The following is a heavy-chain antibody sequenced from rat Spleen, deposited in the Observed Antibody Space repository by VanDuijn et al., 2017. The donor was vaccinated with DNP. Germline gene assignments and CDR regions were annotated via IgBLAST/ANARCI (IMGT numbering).Heavy chain of an antibody. Sequence: EVQLVESGGGLVQPGRSLKLSCAASGFTFSNYGMHWIRQAPTKGLEWVASISPSGGSTYYRDSVKGRFTISRDNAKSTLYLQMDSLRSEDTATYYCATLSYYGGKEGYWGQGVMVTVSS. CDR1: GFTFSNYG. J-gene: IGHJ2*01. CDR2: ISPSGGST. CDR3: ATLSYYGGKEGY. V-gene: IGHV5-19*01. D-gene: IGHD1-11*01.